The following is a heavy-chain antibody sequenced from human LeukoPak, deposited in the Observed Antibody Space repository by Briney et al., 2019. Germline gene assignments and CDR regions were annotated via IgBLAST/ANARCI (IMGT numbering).Heavy chain of an antibody. CDR1: GGSISNYY. CDR2: IYYSGST. Sequence: SETLSLTCTVSGGSISNYYWSWIRQSPVKGLEWIGFIYYSGSTNYNPSLKSRVTISVDTSKNQFSLKLSSVTAADTAVYYCARVASSFIVVVVAATEGWFDPWGQGTLVTVSS. D-gene: IGHD2-15*01. CDR3: ARVASSFIVVVVAATEGWFDP. V-gene: IGHV4-59*08. J-gene: IGHJ5*02.